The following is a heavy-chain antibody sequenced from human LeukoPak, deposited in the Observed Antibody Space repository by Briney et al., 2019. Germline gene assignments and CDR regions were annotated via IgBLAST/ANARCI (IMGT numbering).Heavy chain of an antibody. Sequence: PGGSLRLSCAASGFTFSSYWMHWVRQAPGKGLVWVSRVSSDGRNTIYADSVKGRFTTSRDNAMNTVYLQMNSLRAEDTAVYYCARDLGGSGPTPIDYWGQGILVTVSS. V-gene: IGHV3-74*01. J-gene: IGHJ4*02. CDR1: GFTFSSYW. D-gene: IGHD4-23*01. CDR2: VSSDGRNT. CDR3: ARDLGGSGPTPIDY.